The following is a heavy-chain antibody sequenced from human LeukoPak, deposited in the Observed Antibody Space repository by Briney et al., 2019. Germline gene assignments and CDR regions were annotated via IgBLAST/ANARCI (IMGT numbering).Heavy chain of an antibody. CDR3: ARIRSNSWPPFPDH. CDR1: GYTFSTYS. Sequence: ASVTVSCKTSGYTFSTYSITWVRQAPGQGLEWTGWISTYNGDTKYAQRLQGRLTLTTDTSTGTAYMDLRSLRSDDTAVIYCARIRSNSWPPFPDHWGQGTLLIVSS. V-gene: IGHV1-18*01. J-gene: IGHJ5*02. CDR2: ISTYNGDT. D-gene: IGHD2/OR15-2a*01.